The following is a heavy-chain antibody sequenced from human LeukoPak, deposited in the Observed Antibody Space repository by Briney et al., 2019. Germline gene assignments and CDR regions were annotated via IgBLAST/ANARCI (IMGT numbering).Heavy chain of an antibody. J-gene: IGHJ4*02. CDR3: ARGYDILTGFLK. Sequence: SETLSLTCTVSGGSISSSSYYWGWIRQPPGKGLEWIGSVTYTGYTHYNPSLKSRVTVSLDTSNNQISLKLSSVTAADTAVYYCARGYDILTGFLKWGQGTLVTVSS. CDR2: VTYTGYT. V-gene: IGHV4-39*07. CDR1: GGSISSSSYY. D-gene: IGHD3-9*01.